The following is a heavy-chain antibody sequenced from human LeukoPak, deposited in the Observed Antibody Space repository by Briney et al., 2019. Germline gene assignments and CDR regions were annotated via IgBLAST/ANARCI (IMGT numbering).Heavy chain of an antibody. CDR3: AKRDYGGNSHYWYFDL. CDR2: ISGSGGST. CDR1: GFTFSSYS. Sequence: PGGSLRLSCAASGFTFSSYSMNWVRQAPGKGLEWVSAISGSGGSTYYADSVKGRFTISRDNSKNTLYLQMNSLRAEDTAVYYCAKRDYGGNSHYWYFDLWGRGTLVTVSS. V-gene: IGHV3-23*01. J-gene: IGHJ2*01. D-gene: IGHD4-23*01.